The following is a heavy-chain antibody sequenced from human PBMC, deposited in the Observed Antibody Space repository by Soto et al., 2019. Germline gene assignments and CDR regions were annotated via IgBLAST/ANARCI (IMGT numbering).Heavy chain of an antibody. CDR1: GFTFSSYV. Sequence: EVHLLESGGALVQPGGSLRLSCAASGFTFSSYVMSWVRQAPGKGLEWVSGISSSGGSTYYADSVKGRFTISRDNSNDTLYLQMNSLRAEDTAIYYCAKHRYTGAYAHFDYWGQGTLVTVSS. D-gene: IGHD5-12*01. CDR3: AKHRYTGAYAHFDY. J-gene: IGHJ4*02. CDR2: ISSSGGST. V-gene: IGHV3-23*01.